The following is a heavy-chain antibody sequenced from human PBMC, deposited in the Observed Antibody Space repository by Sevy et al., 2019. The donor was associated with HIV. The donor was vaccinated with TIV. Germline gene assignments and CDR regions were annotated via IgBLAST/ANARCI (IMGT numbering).Heavy chain of an antibody. D-gene: IGHD3-10*01. CDR3: ASQGDRYYYGSGRSSYYFDY. CDR1: GGTFSSYA. CDR2: IIPIFGTA. Sequence: ASVKVFCKASGGTFSSYAISWVRQAPGQGLEWMGGIIPIFGTANYAQKFQGRVTITADESTSTAYMELSSLRSEDTAVYYCASQGDRYYYGSGRSSYYFDYWGQGTLVTVSS. J-gene: IGHJ4*02. V-gene: IGHV1-69*13.